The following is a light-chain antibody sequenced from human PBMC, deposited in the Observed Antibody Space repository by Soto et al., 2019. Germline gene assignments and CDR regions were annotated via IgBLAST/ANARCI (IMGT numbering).Light chain of an antibody. J-gene: IGLJ2*01. CDR3: TSYAGSYADVV. V-gene: IGLV2-8*01. Sequence: QSALTQPPSASGSPGQSVTISCTGASSDFGGTNYVSWYQQHPGKAPKLMIFEVTKRPSGVPDRFSGSKSGNTDSLTVSGLQAEDEADYYCTSYAGSYADVVFGGGTKLTVL. CDR1: SSDFGGTNY. CDR2: EVT.